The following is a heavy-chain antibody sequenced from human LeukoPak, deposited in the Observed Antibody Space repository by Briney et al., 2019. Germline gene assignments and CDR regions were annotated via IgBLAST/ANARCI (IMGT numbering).Heavy chain of an antibody. Sequence: GGSLRLSCAASGFTFSSYAMHWVRQAPGKGLEWVAVISYDGSNKYYADSVKGRFTISRDNSKNMLYLQMNSLRAEDTAVYYCGKERLTTTAFDIWGQGTMVTVSS. D-gene: IGHD4-11*01. J-gene: IGHJ3*02. CDR2: ISYDGSNK. V-gene: IGHV3-30*07. CDR1: GFTFSSYA. CDR3: GKERLTTTAFDI.